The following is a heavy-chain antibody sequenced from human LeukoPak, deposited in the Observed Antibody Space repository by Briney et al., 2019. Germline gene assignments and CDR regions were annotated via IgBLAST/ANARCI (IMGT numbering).Heavy chain of an antibody. CDR2: INTDGES. D-gene: IGHD1-26*01. CDR3: ARLGSYHDF. Sequence: SETLSLTCTVSGASISNYYWSWIRHTPEKGLEWMRHINTDGESRYYPSLASRLTMSIDTSRNQLSLKLTSVTAADTAVYFCARLGSYHDFWGQGALVTVSS. CDR1: GASISNYY. V-gene: IGHV4-4*09. J-gene: IGHJ4*02.